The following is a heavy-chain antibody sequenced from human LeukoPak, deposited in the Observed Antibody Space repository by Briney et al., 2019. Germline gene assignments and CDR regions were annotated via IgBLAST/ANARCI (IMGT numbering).Heavy chain of an antibody. J-gene: IGHJ6*02. CDR2: IYYSGST. Sequence: PSETLSLTCTVSGDSISSYYWSWIRQPPGKALEWIGYIYYSGSTNYNPSLKSRVTMSVDTSKNQLSLRLSSLTAADTAVYYCARVKQQLAYGMDVWGQGTTVIVSS. CDR1: GDSISSYY. CDR3: ARVKQQLAYGMDV. V-gene: IGHV4-59*01. D-gene: IGHD6-13*01.